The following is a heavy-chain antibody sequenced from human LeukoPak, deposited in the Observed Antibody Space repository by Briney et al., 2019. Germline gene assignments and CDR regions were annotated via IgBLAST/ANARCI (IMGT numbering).Heavy chain of an antibody. CDR2: ISYDGSNK. V-gene: IGHV3-30*01. CDR1: GFTFSSYA. Sequence: HTGGSLRLSCAASGFTFSSYAMHWVRQAPGKGLEWVAVISYDGSNKYYADSVKGRFTISRDNSKNTLYLQMNSLRAEDTAVYYCARDHGIAAAETDWYFDLWGRGTLVTVSS. CDR3: ARDHGIAAAETDWYFDL. J-gene: IGHJ2*01. D-gene: IGHD6-13*01.